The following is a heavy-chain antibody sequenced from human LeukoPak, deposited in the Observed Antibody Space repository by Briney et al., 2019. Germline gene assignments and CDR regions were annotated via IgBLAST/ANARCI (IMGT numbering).Heavy chain of an antibody. CDR1: GGSIISSSFW. CDR3: ARIHYYDSSGFLDYYYYYMDV. CDR2: IYYSGST. J-gene: IGHJ6*03. D-gene: IGHD3-22*01. Sequence: SETLSLTCTVSGGSIISSSFWWGWIRQPPGKGLEWIGYIYYSGSTNYNPSLKSRVTISVDTSKNQFSLKLSSVTAADTAVYYCARIHYYDSSGFLDYYYYYMDVWGKGTTVTISS. V-gene: IGHV4-61*05.